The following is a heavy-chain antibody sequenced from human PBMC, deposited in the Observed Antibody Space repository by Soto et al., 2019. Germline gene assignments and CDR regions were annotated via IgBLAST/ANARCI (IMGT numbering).Heavy chain of an antibody. CDR1: GFTFSTYW. D-gene: IGHD2-21*01. J-gene: IGHJ4*02. V-gene: IGHV3-74*01. CDR2: MNSDGSRT. Sequence: EVQLVESGGGIVQPGGSLRLSCAASGFTFSTYWMHWVRQAPGKGLVWVSRMNSDGSRTSYADSVKGRFTISRDNAKNTLYLQMNSLRAEDTAVYYCARVPYCASCVDSHFDYWGQGTLVTVSS. CDR3: ARVPYCASCVDSHFDY.